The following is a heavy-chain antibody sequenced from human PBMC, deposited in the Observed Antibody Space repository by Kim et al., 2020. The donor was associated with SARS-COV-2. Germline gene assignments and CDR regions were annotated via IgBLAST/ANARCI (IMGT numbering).Heavy chain of an antibody. CDR3: ARAYSSGWTYFDY. V-gene: IGHV3-21*01. CDR2: ISSISSYI. CDR1: GFTFSSYS. D-gene: IGHD6-19*01. Sequence: GGSLRLSCAASGFTFSSYSMNWVRQAPGKGLEWVSSISSISSYIYYEDSVKGRFTISRDNAKNSLYLPMNSLRAEDTAVYYCARAYSSGWTYFDYWGQGTLVTVSS. J-gene: IGHJ4*02.